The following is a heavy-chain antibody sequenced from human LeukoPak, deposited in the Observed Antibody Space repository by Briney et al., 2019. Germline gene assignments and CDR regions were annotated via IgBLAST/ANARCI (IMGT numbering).Heavy chain of an antibody. CDR2: ITGSGGGT. CDR3: AELGITMIGGV. CDR1: GFTFSSYG. J-gene: IGHJ6*04. Sequence: GGTLRLSCAASGFTFSSYGMSWVRQAPGKGLEWVSAITGSGGGTYYADSVKGRFTISRDNSKNTLYLQMNSLRAEDTAVYYCAELGITMIGGVWGKGTTVTISS. D-gene: IGHD3-10*02. V-gene: IGHV3-23*01.